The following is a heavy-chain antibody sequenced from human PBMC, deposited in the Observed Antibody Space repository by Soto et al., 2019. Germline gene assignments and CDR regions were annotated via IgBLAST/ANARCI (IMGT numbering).Heavy chain of an antibody. CDR3: AREYPRVAIDY. Sequence: QVQLVESGGGVVQPGRSLRLSCAASGFTFGSYAMHWVRQAPGKGLEWVAVISYDGSNKYYADSVKGRFTISRDNSKNALYLQMNSLRAEDTAVYYCAREYPRVAIDYWGQGTLVTVSS. CDR2: ISYDGSNK. V-gene: IGHV3-30-3*01. CDR1: GFTFGSYA. J-gene: IGHJ4*02. D-gene: IGHD5-12*01.